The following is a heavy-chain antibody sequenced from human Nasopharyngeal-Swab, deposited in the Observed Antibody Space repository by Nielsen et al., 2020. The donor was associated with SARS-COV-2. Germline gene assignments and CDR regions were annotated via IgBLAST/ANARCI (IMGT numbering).Heavy chain of an antibody. CDR2: IYHSGST. J-gene: IGHJ1*01. D-gene: IGHD6-13*01. Sequence: SETLSLTCAVSGYSISSGYYWGWIRQPPGKGLGWIGSIYHSGSTYYNPSLKSRVTTSVDTSKNQFSLKLSSVTAADTAVYYCARPGQQLVLEYFQHWGQGTLVTVSS. CDR3: ARPGQQLVLEYFQH. CDR1: GYSISSGYY. V-gene: IGHV4-38-2*01.